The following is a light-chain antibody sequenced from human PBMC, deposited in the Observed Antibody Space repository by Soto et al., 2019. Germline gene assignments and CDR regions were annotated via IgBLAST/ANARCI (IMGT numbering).Light chain of an antibody. V-gene: IGKV3-20*01. Sequence: EIVLTQSPGTLSLSPGERATLSCRASQSVSSSYLAWYQQKPGQAPRLLIYGASSRATGIPDRFSGSGSGTGFTLTISRLEPEDFAVYYCQQYGRSHFTFGGGTKVDIK. CDR3: QQYGRSHFT. J-gene: IGKJ4*01. CDR2: GAS. CDR1: QSVSSSY.